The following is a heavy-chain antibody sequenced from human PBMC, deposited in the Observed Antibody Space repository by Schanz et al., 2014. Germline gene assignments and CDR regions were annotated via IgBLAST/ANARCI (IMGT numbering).Heavy chain of an antibody. CDR3: ARDSPYCSSISCHFDY. CDR1: GFTFSDYY. D-gene: IGHD2-2*01. Sequence: QVQLVESGGGLVKPGGSLRLSCAASGFTFSDYYMSWIRQAPGKGLEWVSYISSSSSETNYADSVKGRFTISRDNAKNALYLQMNSLRAEDTAVYYCARDSPYCSSISCHFDYWGQGTLVTVSS. V-gene: IGHV3-11*06. J-gene: IGHJ4*02. CDR2: ISSSSSET.